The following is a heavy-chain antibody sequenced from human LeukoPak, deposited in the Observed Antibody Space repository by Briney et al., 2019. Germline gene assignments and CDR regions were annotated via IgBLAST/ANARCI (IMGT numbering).Heavy chain of an antibody. V-gene: IGHV4-34*01. CDR1: GGSFSGYY. CDR2: INHSGST. CDR3: ARTGAMGYGDETGFDY. J-gene: IGHJ4*02. Sequence: SETLSLTCAVYGGSFSGYYWSWIRQPPGKGLEWIGEINHSGSTNYNPSLKSRVTISVDTSKNQFSLKLSSVTAADTAVYYCARTGAMGYGDETGFDYWGQGTLVTVSS. D-gene: IGHD4-17*01.